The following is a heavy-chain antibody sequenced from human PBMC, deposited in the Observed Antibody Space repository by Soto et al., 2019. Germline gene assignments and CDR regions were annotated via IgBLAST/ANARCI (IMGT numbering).Heavy chain of an antibody. V-gene: IGHV3-23*01. J-gene: IGHJ6*02. CDR2: ATGGGHTT. D-gene: IGHD3-10*01. CDR1: GFTFSRYA. Sequence: EAQLLESGGGLVQPGGSLRLSCAASGFTFSRYAMSWVRQAPGKGLEWVSTATGGGHTTYNADSVNGRFTISRDNSKNTLYLNMNNLGAVDAAIYYCASSCGDLYVYGMDIWGPGTTVTVSS. CDR3: ASSCGDLYVYGMDI.